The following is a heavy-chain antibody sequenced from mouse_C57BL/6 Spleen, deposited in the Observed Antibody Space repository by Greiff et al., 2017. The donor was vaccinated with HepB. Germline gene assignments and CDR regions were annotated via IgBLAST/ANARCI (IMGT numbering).Heavy chain of an antibody. V-gene: IGHV1-81*01. J-gene: IGHJ2*01. Sequence: QVQLKESGAELARPGASVKLSCKASGYTFTSYGISWVKQRTGQGLEWIGEIYPRSGNTYYNEKFKGKATLTADKSSSTAYMELRSLTSEDSAVYFCARSYDYDVDYFDYWGQGTTLTVSS. CDR1: GYTFTSYG. D-gene: IGHD2-4*01. CDR2: IYPRSGNT. CDR3: ARSYDYDVDYFDY.